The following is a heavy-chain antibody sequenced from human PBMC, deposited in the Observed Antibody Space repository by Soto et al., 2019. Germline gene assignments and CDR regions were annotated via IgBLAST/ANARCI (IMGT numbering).Heavy chain of an antibody. CDR3: ASGGVIAAH. Sequence: QVQLQESGPGLVKPSETLALTCTVSGGSVSSGSYYWSWIRQPPGKGLEWIGYIYYSGSTNYNPPRKRRVTRSVDTAKNQFSLKLSSVTAADTAVYYWASGGVIAAHWGQGTLVTVSS. CDR1: GGSVSSGSYY. V-gene: IGHV4-61*01. J-gene: IGHJ4*02. D-gene: IGHD6-13*01. CDR2: IYYSGST.